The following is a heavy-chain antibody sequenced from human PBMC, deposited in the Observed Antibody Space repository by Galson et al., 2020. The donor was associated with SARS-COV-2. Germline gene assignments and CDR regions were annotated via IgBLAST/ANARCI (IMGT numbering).Heavy chain of an antibody. J-gene: IGHJ4*02. V-gene: IGHV1-18*01. CDR2: ITPYNGNT. CDR3: ARDQGVAITFGEAAYY. CDR1: GYTFTNYG. D-gene: IGHD3-16*01. Sequence: ASVKVSCKASGYTFTNYGITWVRQAPGQGLEWMGWITPYNGNTHYAQKVQGRVTMSTDTSTNTAYMELRSLRSDDTAVYFCARDQGVAITFGEAAYYWGQGTLVTVSS.